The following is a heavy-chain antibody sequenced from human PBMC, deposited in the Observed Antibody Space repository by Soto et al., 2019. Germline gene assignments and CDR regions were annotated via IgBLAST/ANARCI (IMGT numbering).Heavy chain of an antibody. D-gene: IGHD3-9*01. V-gene: IGHV1-18*04. J-gene: IGHJ4*02. CDR3: ARDRGYLHDSTGYVDH. CDR2: ISGHNGKT. CDR1: GYTFTTYG. Sequence: QVHLVQSASEAKKPGDSVKLSCTAAGYTFTTYGFSWLRQAPGQGLEWMGWISGHNGKTKYAQSFQGRITMTTDTSTRTAYMELRSLRSDDTAVYYCARDRGYLHDSTGYVDHWGQGALVTVSS.